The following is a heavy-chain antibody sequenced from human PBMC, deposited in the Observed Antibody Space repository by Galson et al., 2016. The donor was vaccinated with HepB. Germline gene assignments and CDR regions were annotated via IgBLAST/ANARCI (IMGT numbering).Heavy chain of an antibody. CDR1: GGTFSSYA. CDR3: ALVAVAGTIDY. Sequence: SVKVSCKASGGTFSSYAISWVRQAPGQGLEWMGGIIPIFDTANYAQMFQGRVTIAADKSTSTAYMELTSLTSEDTAVYYCALVAVAGTIDYWGQGTLVTVSS. J-gene: IGHJ4*02. CDR2: IIPIFDTA. V-gene: IGHV1-69*06. D-gene: IGHD6-19*01.